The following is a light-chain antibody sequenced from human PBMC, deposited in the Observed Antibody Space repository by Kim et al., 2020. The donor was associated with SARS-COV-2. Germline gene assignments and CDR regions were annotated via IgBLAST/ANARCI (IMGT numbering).Light chain of an antibody. V-gene: IGLV3-1*01. Sequence: SYELTQPPSLSVSPGQAANITCSGPKMGDKYVSWYQQKTGQPPLLVIYQDKKRPSVIPERFSGSNSGNTATLTISGAQPLDEADYYCQSWDSSTVVFGGG. CDR1: KMGDKY. CDR3: QSWDSSTVV. CDR2: QDK. J-gene: IGLJ3*02.